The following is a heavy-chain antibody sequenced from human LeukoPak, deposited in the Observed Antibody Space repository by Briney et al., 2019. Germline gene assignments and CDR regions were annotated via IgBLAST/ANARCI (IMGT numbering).Heavy chain of an antibody. J-gene: IGHJ4*02. V-gene: IGHV1-2*02. D-gene: IGHD5-12*01. Sequence: ASVKVSCKASGYTFTGYYMHWVRQAPGQGLAWMGWINPNSGGTNYAQKFQGRVTMTRDTSISTAYMELSRLRSDDTAVYYCARDQNHRYVDIVATIKDDYWGQGTLVTVSS. CDR3: ARDQNHRYVDIVATIKDDY. CDR2: INPNSGGT. CDR1: GYTFTGYY.